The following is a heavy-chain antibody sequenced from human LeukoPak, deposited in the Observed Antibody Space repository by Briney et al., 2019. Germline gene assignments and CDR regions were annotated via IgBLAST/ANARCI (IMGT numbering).Heavy chain of an antibody. CDR1: AFTFSSYG. D-gene: IGHD3-10*01. CDR2: IQYDRTNK. V-gene: IGHV3-30*02. Sequence: PGGSLRLSCAASAFTFSSYGMHWVRQAPGRGLEWVAYIQYDRTNKQYAHSVKGRFRISRDNSKMTLYLQMTSLRAEDTAVYYCAASSGTDFDYWGEGTLVTVSS. CDR3: AASSGTDFDY. J-gene: IGHJ4*02.